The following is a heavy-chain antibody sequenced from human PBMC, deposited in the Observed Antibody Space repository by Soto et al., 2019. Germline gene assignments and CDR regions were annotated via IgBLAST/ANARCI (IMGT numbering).Heavy chain of an antibody. CDR1: GDSISTSNW. Sequence: QVQLQESGPGLVKPSGTLSLTCAVSGDSISTSNWWTWVRQSPGKGLEWIGETYHNGNTNYNPSMKSRVTISGDKSKNQFSLHLASVTAADTAVYYCARYPVWDYYYGLDVWGQGTTVTVSS. CDR3: ARYPVWDYYYGLDV. J-gene: IGHJ6*02. V-gene: IGHV4-4*02. CDR2: TYHNGNT. D-gene: IGHD3-16*01.